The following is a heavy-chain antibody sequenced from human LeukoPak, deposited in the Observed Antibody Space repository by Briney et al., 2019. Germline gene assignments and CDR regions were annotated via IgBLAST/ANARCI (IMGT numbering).Heavy chain of an antibody. D-gene: IGHD5-12*01. J-gene: IGHJ4*02. V-gene: IGHV3-48*03. Sequence: PGGSLRLSCGASGFTFNIYAMSWVRQAPGKGLEWVSYISSSGSTIYYADSVKGRFTISRDNAKNSLYLQMNSLRAEDTAVYYCASGGYSGYDLDYWGQGTLVTVSS. CDR2: ISSSGSTI. CDR1: GFTFNIYA. CDR3: ASGGYSGYDLDY.